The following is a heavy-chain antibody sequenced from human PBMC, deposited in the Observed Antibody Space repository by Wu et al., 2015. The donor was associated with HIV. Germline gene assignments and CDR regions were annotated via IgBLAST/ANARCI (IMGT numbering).Heavy chain of an antibody. CDR3: ARDWRFHVIFDDYYIDA. Sequence: QVQLVQSGSEVKKSGASVSVSCKTSGYTFTDYYLHWVRQAPGQGLQWMGWINPEAGDTNYARAFRGRITMTRDTSINTAYMILTGLRSNDTAVYFCARDWRFHVIFDDYYIDAWGKGTTVIVSS. CDR1: GYTFTDYY. CDR2: INPEAGDT. J-gene: IGHJ6*03. D-gene: IGHD3-9*01. V-gene: IGHV1-2*02.